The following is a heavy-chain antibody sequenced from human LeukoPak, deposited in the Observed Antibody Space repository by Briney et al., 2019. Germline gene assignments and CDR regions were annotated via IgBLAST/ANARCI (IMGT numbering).Heavy chain of an antibody. CDR3: ARGYYDILTGYYGVFDY. Sequence: SETLSLTCTVSGGSISSYYWSWLRQPPGKGLEWIGYIYYSESTNYNPSLKSRVTISVDTSKNQFSLKLSSVTAADTAVYYCARGYYDILTGYYGVFDYWGQGTLVTVSS. J-gene: IGHJ4*02. V-gene: IGHV4-59*01. CDR2: IYYSEST. CDR1: GGSISSYY. D-gene: IGHD3-9*01.